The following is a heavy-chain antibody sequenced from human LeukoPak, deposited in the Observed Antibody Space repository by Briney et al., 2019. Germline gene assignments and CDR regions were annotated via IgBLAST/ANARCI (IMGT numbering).Heavy chain of an antibody. CDR3: ARNEYGAWYFDY. V-gene: IGHV4-31*03. CDR1: GGSISSGGYY. J-gene: IGHJ4*02. D-gene: IGHD4/OR15-4a*01. CDR2: IYYSGST. Sequence: PSQTLSLTCNVSGGSISSGGYYWSWIRQHPGKGLEWIGYIYYSGSTYYNPSLKSRVTISVDTSKNQFSLKLSSVTAADTAVYYCARNEYGAWYFDYWGQGTLVTVSS.